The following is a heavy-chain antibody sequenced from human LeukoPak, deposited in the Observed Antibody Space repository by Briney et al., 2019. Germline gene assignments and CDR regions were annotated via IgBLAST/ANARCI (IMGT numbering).Heavy chain of an antibody. CDR3: ARDPSSLRDSFDY. J-gene: IGHJ4*02. Sequence: GGSLRLSCTASEFTFSRHWMNWVRQAPGKGLEWVANIKEDGSERYYVDSVKGRFTISRDNAKNSLYLQMNSLRAEDTAVYYCARDPSSLRDSFDYWGQGTLVIVSS. CDR2: IKEDGSER. CDR1: EFTFSRHW. D-gene: IGHD6-6*01. V-gene: IGHV3-7*01.